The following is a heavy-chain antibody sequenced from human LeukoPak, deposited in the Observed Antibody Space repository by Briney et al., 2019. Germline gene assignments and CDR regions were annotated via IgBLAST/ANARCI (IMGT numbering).Heavy chain of an antibody. V-gene: IGHV3-13*01. D-gene: IGHD6-19*01. CDR2: IGTAGDT. CDR3: ARKSPSGQTDY. CDR1: GLTFSNYD. Sequence: GGSLRLSCAASGLTFSNYDMHWVRQVTGKGLEWVSAIGTAGDTYYPGSVKGRFTISRENAKNSLYLQMNSLRAGDTAVYYCARKSPSGQTDYWGQGTLGTVSS. J-gene: IGHJ4*02.